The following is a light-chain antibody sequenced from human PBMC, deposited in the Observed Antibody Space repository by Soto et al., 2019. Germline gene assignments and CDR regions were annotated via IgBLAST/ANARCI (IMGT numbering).Light chain of an antibody. CDR1: QSVDSTY. J-gene: IGKJ1*01. Sequence: DIVLTQSPGTLSLSPGESATLSCRASQSVDSTYIAWYQQKPGQAPRLLIFGASGRATGIPDRFSGSGSGTDFTLTISRLDPEDFATYFCQQSYSTPWTFGQGTKVEIK. CDR3: QQSYSTPWT. V-gene: IGKV3-20*01. CDR2: GAS.